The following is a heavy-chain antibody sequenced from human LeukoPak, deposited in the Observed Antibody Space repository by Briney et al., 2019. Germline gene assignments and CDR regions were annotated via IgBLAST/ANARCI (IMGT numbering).Heavy chain of an antibody. J-gene: IGHJ5*02. CDR2: LNHSGNT. CDR3: ARGGGYP. Sequence: SETLSLTCEVYGGSLSGYYWSWIRQPPGKGLEWIGELNHSGNTHYNPSLNSRVTVSVDTSKKQFSLKLSSVTAADTGVYYCARGGGYPWGQGTLVTVSS. D-gene: IGHD6-13*01. CDR1: GGSLSGYY. V-gene: IGHV4-34*01.